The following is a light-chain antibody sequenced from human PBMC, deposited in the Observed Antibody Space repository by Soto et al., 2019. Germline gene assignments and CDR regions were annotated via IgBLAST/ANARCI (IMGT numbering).Light chain of an antibody. V-gene: IGLV2-14*01. Sequence: QSVLTQPASVSGSRGQSITISCVGRNTDVGQDKSVSWYQQGPGKAPKLLIFEVTNRPSGVSSRFSGSRSGNTASLTISGLQPDDEGDYFCVSYTDTDKLVLGTGTKVT. CDR2: EVT. J-gene: IGLJ1*01. CDR1: NTDVGQDKS. CDR3: VSYTDTDKLV.